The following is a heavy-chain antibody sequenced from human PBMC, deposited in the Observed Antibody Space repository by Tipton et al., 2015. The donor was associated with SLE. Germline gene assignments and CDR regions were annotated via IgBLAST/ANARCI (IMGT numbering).Heavy chain of an antibody. CDR3: ARGMLTWRGAIIGVDV. V-gene: IGHV4-39*07. Sequence: TLSLTCTVSGGSVSSSGYYWGWVRQPPGKGLEWIGSIYFSGSTYYNPSLKSRVTISVDPAKNQFSLKLASVTAADTAVYYCARGMLTWRGAIIGVDVWGQGTSVNVSS. CDR2: IYFSGST. CDR1: GGSVSSSGYY. D-gene: IGHD2-8*01. J-gene: IGHJ6*02.